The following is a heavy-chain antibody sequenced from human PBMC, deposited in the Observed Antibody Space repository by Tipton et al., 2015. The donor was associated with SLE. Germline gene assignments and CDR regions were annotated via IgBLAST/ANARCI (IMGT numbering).Heavy chain of an antibody. D-gene: IGHD2-2*02. J-gene: IGHJ4*02. CDR2: IYYSGST. CDR3: ARQEGDIVVVPAAISFDY. Sequence: TLSLTCTVSGGSISSVSYYWSWIRQPAGKGLEWIGSIYYSGSTYYNPSLKSRVTISVDTSKNQFSLKLSSVTAADTAMYYCARQEGDIVVVPAAISFDYWGQGTLVTVSS. V-gene: IGHV4-39*01. CDR1: GGSISSVSYY.